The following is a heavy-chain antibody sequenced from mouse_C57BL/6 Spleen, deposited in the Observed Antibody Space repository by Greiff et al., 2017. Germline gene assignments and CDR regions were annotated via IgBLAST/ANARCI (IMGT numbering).Heavy chain of an antibody. CDR1: GFTFSDYG. J-gene: IGHJ2*01. Sequence: DVHLVESGGGLVKPGGSLKLSCAASGFTFSDYGMHWVRQAPEQGLEWVAYISSGSSTIYYADTVKGRFTISRDNAKNTLFLQMTSLRSEDTAMYYCARTDYDGSSYDDYWGQGTTLTVSS. CDR2: ISSGSSTI. D-gene: IGHD1-1*01. CDR3: ARTDYDGSSYDDY. V-gene: IGHV5-17*01.